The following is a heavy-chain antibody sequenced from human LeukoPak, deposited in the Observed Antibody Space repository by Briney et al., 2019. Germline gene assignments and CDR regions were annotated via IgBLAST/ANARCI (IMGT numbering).Heavy chain of an antibody. CDR2: IYHSGST. CDR3: ARPRAEYGFRRFDP. CDR1: GYPISSGYY. Sequence: PSETLSLTCAVSGYPISSGYYWGWIRQPPGKGLEWIGSIYHSGSTYYNPSLKSRVTISVDTSKNQFSLKLSSVTAADTAVYYCARPRAEYGFRRFDPLGQGTLVTVSS. D-gene: IGHD4-17*01. J-gene: IGHJ5*02. V-gene: IGHV4-38-2*01.